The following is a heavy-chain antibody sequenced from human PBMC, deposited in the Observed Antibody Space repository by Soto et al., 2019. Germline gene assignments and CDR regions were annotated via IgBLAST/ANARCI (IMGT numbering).Heavy chain of an antibody. CDR3: ARGQEGVVATH. V-gene: IGHV4-34*01. D-gene: IGHD5-12*01. Sequence: QVQLQQWGAGLLKPSETLSLTCAVNGGSLTGYYWSWIRQPPGKGLEWIGEIKDGGVTNYSPSLKSRVTMSADTSKNQFSLNLNSVTAAATAVYYCARGQEGVVATHWDQGTLVTVSS. CDR2: IKDGGVT. CDR1: GGSLTGYY. J-gene: IGHJ4*02.